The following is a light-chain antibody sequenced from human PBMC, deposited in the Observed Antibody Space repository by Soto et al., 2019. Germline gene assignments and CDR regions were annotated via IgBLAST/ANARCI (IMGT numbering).Light chain of an antibody. V-gene: IGKV3-20*01. CDR3: QQYGSSGT. CDR2: GAS. J-gene: IGKJ1*01. Sequence: EVVLTQSPATLSVSPGECFTPPCRASQGIGDTLAWYQHKPGQAPRLLIYGASNRATGIPDRFSGSGSGTDFTLTISRLEPEDFAVYYCQQYGSSGTFGQGTKVDI. CDR1: QGIGDT.